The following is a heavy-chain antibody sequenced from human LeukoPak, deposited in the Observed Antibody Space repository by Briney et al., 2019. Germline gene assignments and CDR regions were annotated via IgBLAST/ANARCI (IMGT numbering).Heavy chain of an antibody. J-gene: IGHJ3*02. Sequence: PSETLSLTCTVSGGSISSSSYYWGWIRQPPGKGLEWIGSIYYSGSTYYNPSLKSRVTISVDTSKNQFSLKLSSVTAADTAVYYCARRRNSRYCSGGSCYSRAFDIWGQGTMVTVSS. D-gene: IGHD2-15*01. CDR1: GGSISSSSYY. V-gene: IGHV4-39*07. CDR2: IYYSGST. CDR3: ARRRNSRYCSGGSCYSRAFDI.